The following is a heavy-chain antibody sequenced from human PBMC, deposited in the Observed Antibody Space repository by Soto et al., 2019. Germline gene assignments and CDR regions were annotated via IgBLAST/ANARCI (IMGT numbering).Heavy chain of an antibody. V-gene: IGHV3-30*18. CDR2: TSYDGSNK. D-gene: IGHD3-9*01. J-gene: IGHJ6*02. CDR3: AKDYYDILTGYYRNGMDV. Sequence: GGSLRLSCAASGFTFSSYGMHWVRQAPGKXLEWVAVTSYDGSNKYYADSVKGRFTISRDNSKNTLYLQMNSLRAEDTAVYYCAKDYYDILTGYYRNGMDVWGQGTTVTVSS. CDR1: GFTFSSYG.